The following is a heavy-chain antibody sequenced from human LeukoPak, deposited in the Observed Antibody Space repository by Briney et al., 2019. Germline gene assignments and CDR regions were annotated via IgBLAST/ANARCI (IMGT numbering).Heavy chain of an antibody. V-gene: IGHV4-34*01. D-gene: IGHD3-22*01. CDR1: GGSFSGYY. J-gene: IGHJ4*02. Sequence: NTSETLSLTCAVYGGSFSGYYWSWIRQPPGKGLEWIGEINHSGSTNYNPSLKSRVTISVDTSKNQFSLKLSSVTAADTAVYYCASALSGPTTTVINTFGLYWGQGTLVTVSS. CDR2: INHSGST. CDR3: ASALSGPTTTVINTFGLY.